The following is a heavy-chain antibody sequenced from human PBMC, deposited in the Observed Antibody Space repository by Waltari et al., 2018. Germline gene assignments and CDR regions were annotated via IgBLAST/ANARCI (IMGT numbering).Heavy chain of an antibody. CDR2: IIPILGIA. CDR1: GGTFSSYA. Sequence: QVQLVQSGAEVKKPGSSVKVSCKASGGTFSSYAISWVRQAPGQGLEWMGGIIPILGIANYAQKFQGRVTITADKSTSTAYMELSSLRSEDTAVYYCARETVVVAATHSGWFDPWGQGTLVTVSS. D-gene: IGHD2-15*01. V-gene: IGHV1-69*10. CDR3: ARETVVVAATHSGWFDP. J-gene: IGHJ5*02.